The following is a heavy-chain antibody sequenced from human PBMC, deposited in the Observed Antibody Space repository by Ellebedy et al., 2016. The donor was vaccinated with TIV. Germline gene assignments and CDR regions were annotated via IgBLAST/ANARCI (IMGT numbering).Heavy chain of an antibody. D-gene: IGHD3-10*01. CDR3: ARPAGTASTSSGGYFDL. CDR1: GSKFSIYW. J-gene: IGHJ2*01. V-gene: IGHV5-51*01. Sequence: GESLKISCTASGSKFSIYWIGWVRQMPGNGLEWMGILYPGDSDTRYSPSFQGQVTSSVDKSINTAYLQWSSLKASDTAIYYCARPAGTASTSSGGYFDLWGRGTLVTVSS. CDR2: LYPGDSDT.